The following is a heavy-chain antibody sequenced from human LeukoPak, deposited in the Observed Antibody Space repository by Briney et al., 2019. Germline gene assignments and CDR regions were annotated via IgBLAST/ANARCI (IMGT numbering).Heavy chain of an antibody. CDR3: ARGGLPVTAMFL. J-gene: IGHJ4*02. Sequence: PGGSLRLSCAASGFTFSNYWMSWVRQTPGKGLEWVANINQDRSEKYYVDSVKGRFTISRDNAKNSLYLQMNSLRAEDTAVYYCARGGLPVTAMFLWGQGTLVTVSS. V-gene: IGHV3-7*03. CDR1: GFTFSNYW. CDR2: INQDRSEK. D-gene: IGHD2-2*01.